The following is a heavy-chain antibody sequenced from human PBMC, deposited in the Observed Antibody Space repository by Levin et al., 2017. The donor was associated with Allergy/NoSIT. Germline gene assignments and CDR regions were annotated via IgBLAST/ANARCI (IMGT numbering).Heavy chain of an antibody. Sequence: ASVKVSCKASGYTFTGYYMHRVRQAPGQGLEWMGRINPNSGGTKYAQKLQGRVTMTRDTSISTAYMELSRLRSDDPAVYYCARDRPYCSSTSCYRGVEGWFDPWGQGTLVTVSS. CDR3: ARDRPYCSSTSCYRGVEGWFDP. CDR2: INPNSGGT. V-gene: IGHV1-2*06. D-gene: IGHD2-2*01. J-gene: IGHJ5*02. CDR1: GYTFTGYY.